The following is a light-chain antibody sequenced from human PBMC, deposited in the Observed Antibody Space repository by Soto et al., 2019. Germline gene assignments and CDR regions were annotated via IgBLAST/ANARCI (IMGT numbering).Light chain of an antibody. CDR3: QQDNSFPPAT. CDR1: QDMRSW. V-gene: IGKV1-12*01. J-gene: IGKJ1*01. CDR2: TAS. Sequence: DIQLTQSPSSVSASVGDRVTITCRASQDMRSWLAWYQQKPGKAPKLLVSTASNLENGVPSRFNGSGSGTDFTLPISSLQPEDFATYYCQQDNSFPPATFGQGTRV.